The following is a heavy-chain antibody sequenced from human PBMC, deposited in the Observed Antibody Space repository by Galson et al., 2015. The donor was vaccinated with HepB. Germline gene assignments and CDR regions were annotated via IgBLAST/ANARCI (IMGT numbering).Heavy chain of an antibody. V-gene: IGHV3-15*07. J-gene: IGHJ4*02. D-gene: IGHD2-21*01. CDR2: IKRLTDEETT. CDR1: GLTFSNAW. Sequence: SLRLSCAASGLTFSNAWMNWVRKAPGKGLEWVGRIKRLTDEETTDYAAPVQGRFVISREDSKDTLYLQMNSLKIEDTAVYYCTTLKQETLWWSSSGTPLFDYWGQGILVTVSS. CDR3: TTLKQETLWWSSSGTPLFDY.